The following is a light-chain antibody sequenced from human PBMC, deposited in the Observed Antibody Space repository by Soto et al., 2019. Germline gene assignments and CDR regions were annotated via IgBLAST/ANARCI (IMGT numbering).Light chain of an antibody. CDR3: QQYGSSGT. J-gene: IGKJ1*01. CDR1: QSVSNNY. Sequence: EIVLTQSPGTLSLSPGERATLSCMASQSVSNNYLAWYQQKPGQAPRLLIYGASNRATGIPDRFSGSGSGTDFTLTISRPEPEDFAVYYCQQYGSSGTFGQGTKVDI. CDR2: GAS. V-gene: IGKV3-20*01.